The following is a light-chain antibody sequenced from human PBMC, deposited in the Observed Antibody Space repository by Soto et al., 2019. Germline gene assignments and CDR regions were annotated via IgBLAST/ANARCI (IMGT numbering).Light chain of an antibody. CDR2: EVN. CDR3: SSYAGSSNV. CDR1: SSDVGGYNY. J-gene: IGLJ1*01. V-gene: IGLV2-8*01. Sequence: QSALTPPPSASGSPGQSVAISCTRTSSDVGGYNYVSWYQQHPGKAPKLMIYEVNKRPSAVPDRFSGPKSGNTASLTVSGLQAEDEADYYCSSYAGSSNVFRTGTTVTVL.